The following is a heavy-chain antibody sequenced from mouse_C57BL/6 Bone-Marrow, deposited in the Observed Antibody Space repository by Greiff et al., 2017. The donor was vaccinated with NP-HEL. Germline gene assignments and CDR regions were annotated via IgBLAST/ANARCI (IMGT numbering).Heavy chain of an antibody. D-gene: IGHD2-4*01. CDR3: AVYYEYAYAMDS. CDR2: IDPENGDT. V-gene: IGHV14-4*01. CDR1: GFNIKDDY. J-gene: IGHJ4*01. Sequence: VQLQQSGAELVRPGASVKLSCTASGFNIKDDYMHWVKQRPEQGLEWIGWIDPENGDTEYASKFQGKATITADTSSNTAYLQLSSLTSEDTAVYYCAVYYEYAYAMDSWGQGTSVTVSS.